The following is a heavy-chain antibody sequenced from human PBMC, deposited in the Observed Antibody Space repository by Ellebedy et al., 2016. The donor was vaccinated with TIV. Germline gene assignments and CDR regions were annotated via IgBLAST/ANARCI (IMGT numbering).Heavy chain of an antibody. CDR2: IYHSGST. J-gene: IGHJ4*02. CDR1: GGSISSGGYS. CDR3: ARANVYYYDSSGYYYDY. V-gene: IGHV4-30-2*01. Sequence: SETLSLTXAVSGGSISSGGYSWSWIRQPPGKGLEWIGYIYHSGSTYYNPSLKSRVTISVDRSKNQFSLKLSSVTAADTAVYYCARANVYYYDSSGYYYDYWGQGTLVTVSS. D-gene: IGHD3-22*01.